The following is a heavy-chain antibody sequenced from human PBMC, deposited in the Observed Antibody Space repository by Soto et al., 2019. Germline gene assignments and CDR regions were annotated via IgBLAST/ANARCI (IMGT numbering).Heavy chain of an antibody. J-gene: IGHJ4*02. D-gene: IGHD5-18*01. V-gene: IGHV1-69*02. Sequence: QVQLVQSGAGVKKPGSSVKVSCKASGGTFGTYTISWVRQAPGQGLEWMGRIIPYLDITDYAQKFQGRFTIAADKSTTTAYMELNRLRSEDTAVYFCARDTTYWGQGTLVTVSS. CDR2: IIPYLDIT. CDR1: GGTFGTYT. CDR3: ARDTTY.